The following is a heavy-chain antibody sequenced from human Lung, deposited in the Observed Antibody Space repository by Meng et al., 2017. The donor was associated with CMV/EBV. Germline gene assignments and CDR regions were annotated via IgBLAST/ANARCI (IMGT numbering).Heavy chain of an antibody. Sequence: PGVESGGCLVQPGASLIPSCVVSGDTFSNQWLHWVRHVPGKGLMWLSRISNIGNRVNYEDSVRGRFAMSRDDAKNILYLQMDSLGVEDTAVYYCAIGGGELLGWELGYWGQGTLVTVSS. V-gene: IGHV3-74*01. CDR1: GDTFSNQW. D-gene: IGHD1-26*01. CDR3: AIGGGELLGWELGY. CDR2: ISNIGNRV. J-gene: IGHJ4*02.